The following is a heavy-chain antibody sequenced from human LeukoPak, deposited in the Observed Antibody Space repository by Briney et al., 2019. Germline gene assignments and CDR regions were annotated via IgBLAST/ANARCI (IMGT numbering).Heavy chain of an antibody. CDR3: ASDRDYYGSGSYYRSMDV. Sequence: GGSLRLSCAASGFTVSSYEMNWVRQAPGKGLEWVSYISSSGSTIYYPDSAKGRFTISRDNAKNSLYLQMNSLRAEDTAVYYCASDRDYYGSGSYYRSMDVWGKGTTVTVSS. CDR2: ISSSGSTI. D-gene: IGHD3-10*01. J-gene: IGHJ6*04. CDR1: GFTVSSYE. V-gene: IGHV3-48*03.